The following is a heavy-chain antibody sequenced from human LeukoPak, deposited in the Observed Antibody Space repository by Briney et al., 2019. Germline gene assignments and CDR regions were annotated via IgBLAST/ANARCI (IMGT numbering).Heavy chain of an antibody. CDR1: GFTFSSYS. D-gene: IGHD2-15*01. CDR3: AREGSSPPTDY. J-gene: IGHJ4*02. CDR2: ISSSSRYI. V-gene: IGHV3-21*01. Sequence: PGGSLRLSCAVSGFTFSSYSMNWVRQAPGKGLEWVSSISSSSRYIYYADSVKGRFTISRDNAKNSLYLQMNSLRAEDTAVYYCAREGSSPPTDYWGQGTLVTVSS.